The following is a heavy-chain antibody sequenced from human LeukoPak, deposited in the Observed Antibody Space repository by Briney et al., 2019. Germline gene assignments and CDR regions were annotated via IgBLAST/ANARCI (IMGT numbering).Heavy chain of an antibody. CDR3: AHSKDGSYIFDY. J-gene: IGHJ4*02. Sequence: SGPTLVNPTQTLTLTCTFSGFSLSTSGVGVGWIRQPPGKALEWLALIYWNDDKRYSPSLKSRLTITKDTSKNQVVLTMTNMDPVDTATYYCAHSKDGSYIFDYWGQGTLVTVSS. D-gene: IGHD1-26*01. CDR1: GFSLSTSGVG. CDR2: IYWNDDK. V-gene: IGHV2-5*01.